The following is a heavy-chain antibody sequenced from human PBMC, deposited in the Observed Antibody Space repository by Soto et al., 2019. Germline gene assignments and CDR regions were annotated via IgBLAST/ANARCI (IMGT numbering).Heavy chain of an antibody. CDR1: GFTFSSYA. V-gene: IGHV3-23*01. Sequence: EVQLLGSGGGWVQPGGSLRLSCAASGFTFSSYAMSWVRQAPGKGLEWVSAISGSGVSTYYADSVKGRFTISRDNSKNTLYLQMNSLRAEDTAVYYCAKEHHYSSSWSEFDYWGQGTLVTVSS. CDR3: AKEHHYSSSWSEFDY. J-gene: IGHJ4*02. CDR2: ISGSGVST. D-gene: IGHD6-13*01.